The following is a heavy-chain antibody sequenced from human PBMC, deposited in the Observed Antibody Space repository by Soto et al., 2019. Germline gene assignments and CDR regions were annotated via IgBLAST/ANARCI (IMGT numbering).Heavy chain of an antibody. CDR2: ISGSGGST. D-gene: IGHD6-19*01. J-gene: IGHJ4*02. CDR3: AKDRKSGSGWYWDY. CDR1: GFTFSSYA. V-gene: IGHV3-23*01. Sequence: EVQLLESGGGLVQPGGSLRLSRVASGFTFSSYAMSWVRQAQGKGLEWVSGISGSGGSTYYADSVKGRFTISRDNSKNTLYLQMNSLRAEDTAVYYCAKDRKSGSGWYWDYWGQGSLVTVSS.